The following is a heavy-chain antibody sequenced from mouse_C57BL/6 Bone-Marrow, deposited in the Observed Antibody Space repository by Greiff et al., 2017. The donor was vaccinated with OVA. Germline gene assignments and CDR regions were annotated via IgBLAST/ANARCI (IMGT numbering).Heavy chain of an antibody. CDR3: ARSGLGFDY. J-gene: IGHJ2*01. D-gene: IGHD3-3*01. Sequence: VKLMESGAELARPGASVKLSCKASGYTFTSYGISWVKQRTGQGLEWIGEIYPRSGNTYYNEKFKGKATLTADKSSSTAYMELRSLTSEDSAVYFCARSGLGFDYWGQGTTLTVSS. CDR1: GYTFTSYG. CDR2: IYPRSGNT. V-gene: IGHV1-81*01.